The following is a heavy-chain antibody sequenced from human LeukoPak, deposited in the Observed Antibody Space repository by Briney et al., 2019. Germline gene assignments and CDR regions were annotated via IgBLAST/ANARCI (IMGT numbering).Heavy chain of an antibody. J-gene: IGHJ4*02. Sequence: GGSLRLSCAASGFTFSSYWVSWVRQAPGKGLEWVANIKQDGSEKYYVDSVKGRFTISRDNAKNSLYLQMNSLRAEDTAVYYCARDYDFWSGPGGYFDYWGQGTLVTVSS. CDR2: IKQDGSEK. D-gene: IGHD3-3*01. V-gene: IGHV3-7*01. CDR3: ARDYDFWSGPGGYFDY. CDR1: GFTFSSYW.